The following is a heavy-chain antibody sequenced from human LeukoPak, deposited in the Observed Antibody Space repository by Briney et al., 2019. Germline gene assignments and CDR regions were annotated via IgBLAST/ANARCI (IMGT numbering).Heavy chain of an antibody. CDR3: ARDIAAAGYFDY. J-gene: IGHJ4*02. D-gene: IGHD6-13*01. CDR2: IYSGGST. V-gene: IGHV3-53*01. Sequence: GGSLRLSCAASGFTVSSNYMSWVRQAPGKGPEWVSVIYSGGSTYYADSVKGRFTISRDNSKNTLYLQMNSLRAEDTAVYYCARDIAAAGYFDYWGQGTLVTVSS. CDR1: GFTVSSNY.